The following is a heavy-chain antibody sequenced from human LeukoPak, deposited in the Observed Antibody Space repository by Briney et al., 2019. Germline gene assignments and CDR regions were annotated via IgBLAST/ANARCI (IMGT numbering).Heavy chain of an antibody. Sequence: SETLSLTCTVSGGSISSYYWSWIRQPPGKGLEWIGYIYYSGSTNYNPSLKSRVTISVDTSKNQFSLKLSSVTAADTAVYYCARRGYKGYYYGMDVWGQGTTVTVSS. J-gene: IGHJ6*02. D-gene: IGHD5-18*01. V-gene: IGHV4-59*08. CDR2: IYYSGST. CDR3: ARRGYKGYYYGMDV. CDR1: GGSISSYY.